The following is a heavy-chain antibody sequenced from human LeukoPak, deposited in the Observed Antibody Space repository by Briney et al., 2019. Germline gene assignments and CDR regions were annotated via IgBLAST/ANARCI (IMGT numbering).Heavy chain of an antibody. CDR2: IKQDGSEK. CDR3: AREGTGSYMDV. CDR1: GFTFSNFW. D-gene: IGHD1/OR15-1a*01. J-gene: IGHJ6*03. Sequence: GGSLRLSCAASGFTFSNFWMSWVRQAPGKGLEWVANIKQDGSEKYYVDTVKGRFSISRDNARNTLYLQVNSLRVEDTAVYYCAREGTGSYMDVWGKGTTVTVSS. V-gene: IGHV3-7*01.